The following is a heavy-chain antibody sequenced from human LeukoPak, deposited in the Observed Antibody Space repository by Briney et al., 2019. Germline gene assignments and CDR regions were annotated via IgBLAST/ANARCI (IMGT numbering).Heavy chain of an antibody. J-gene: IGHJ4*02. CDR3: ARGIQGESFAY. CDR1: GSSISSYY. D-gene: IGHD3-16*01. V-gene: IGHV4-4*07. CDR2: VYPSGEK. Sequence: SETLSLTCSVPGSSISSYYYSWIRQPAGEGLQWIGRVYPSGEKNYNPSLKSRVTMSLDTSKYQVSLKLTSVTAADTAVYFCARGIQGESFAYWGQGALVTVSS.